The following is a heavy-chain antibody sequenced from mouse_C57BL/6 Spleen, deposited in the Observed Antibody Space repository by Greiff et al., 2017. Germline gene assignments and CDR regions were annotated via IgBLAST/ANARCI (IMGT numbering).Heavy chain of an antibody. CDR2: IYPGSGNT. CDR3: ARWAGYYYAMGY. Sequence: VQLQQSGAELVRPGASVKLSCKASGYTFTDYYINWVKQRPGQGLEWIARIYPGSGNTYYNEKFKGKATLTAETSSSTAYMQLSSLTSEDSAVYFCARWAGYYYAMGYWGQGTSVTVSS. D-gene: IGHD2-2*01. V-gene: IGHV1-76*01. J-gene: IGHJ4*01. CDR1: GYTFTDYY.